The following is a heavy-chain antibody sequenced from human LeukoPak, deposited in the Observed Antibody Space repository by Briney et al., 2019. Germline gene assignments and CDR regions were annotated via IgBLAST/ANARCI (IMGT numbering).Heavy chain of an antibody. Sequence: SETLSLTCTVSGGSISSSSYYWGWIRQPPGKGLEWIGEINHSGNTNYNPSLKSRVTISVDKSKNQFSLKLSSVTAADTAVYYCARVSESRDAFDIWGQGTMVTVSS. CDR3: ARVSESRDAFDI. CDR2: INHSGNT. V-gene: IGHV4-39*07. D-gene: IGHD5/OR15-5a*01. CDR1: GGSISSSSYY. J-gene: IGHJ3*02.